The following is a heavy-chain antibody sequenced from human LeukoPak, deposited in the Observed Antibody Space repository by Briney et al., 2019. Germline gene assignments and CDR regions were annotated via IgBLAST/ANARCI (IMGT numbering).Heavy chain of an antibody. CDR2: VYHSGST. D-gene: IGHD1-26*01. CDR1: GYSISSGYY. J-gene: IGHJ3*02. Sequence: SETLSLTCAVSGYSISSGYYWGWIRQPPGKGLEWIGSVYHSGSTYYNPSLKSRVTMSVDTSKNQFSLKLSSVTAADTAVYHCARHQWELGAFDIWGQGTMVTVFS. CDR3: ARHQWELGAFDI. V-gene: IGHV4-38-2*01.